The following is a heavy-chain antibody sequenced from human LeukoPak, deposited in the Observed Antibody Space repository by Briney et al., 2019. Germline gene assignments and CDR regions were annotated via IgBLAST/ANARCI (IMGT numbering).Heavy chain of an antibody. CDR1: GYTLTELS. D-gene: IGHD3-22*01. CDR3: ASLKNYYDSSGYLVTDAFDI. J-gene: IGHJ3*02. Sequence: ASVKVSCKVSGYTLTELSMHWVRQAPGKGLEWVGGFDPEDGETIYAQKFQGRVTMTEDTSTDTAYMELSSLRSEDTAVYYCASLKNYYDSSGYLVTDAFDIWGQGTMVTVSS. CDR2: FDPEDGET. V-gene: IGHV1-24*01.